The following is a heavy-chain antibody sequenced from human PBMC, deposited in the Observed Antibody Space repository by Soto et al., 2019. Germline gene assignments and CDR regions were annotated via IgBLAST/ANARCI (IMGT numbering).Heavy chain of an antibody. Sequence: SETLSLTCTVSGGSISNYCWSWIRQPAGKGLEWIGRICGSKSTNYNPSLGGRVTMSVDTSKNQLALTMSSVTAADTAVYYCARLTWESSGLYYFDYWGQGTLVTVS. J-gene: IGHJ4*02. V-gene: IGHV4-4*07. CDR3: ARLTWESSGLYYFDY. CDR2: ICGSKST. CDR1: GGSISNYC. D-gene: IGHD3-22*01.